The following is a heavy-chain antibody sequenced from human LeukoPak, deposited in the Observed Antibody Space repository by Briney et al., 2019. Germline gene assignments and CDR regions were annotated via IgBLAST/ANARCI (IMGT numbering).Heavy chain of an antibody. J-gene: IGHJ5*02. CDR3: ARDNRPYCSAGSCYSEAPNWFDP. Sequence: ASVKVSCKASGYTFTSYGISWVRRAPGQGLEWMGWISAYNGNTNYAQKLQGRVTMTTDTSTSTAYMELRSLRSDDTAVYYCARDNRPYCSAGSCYSEAPNWFDPWGQGTLVTVSS. CDR2: ISAYNGNT. V-gene: IGHV1-18*01. CDR1: GYTFTSYG. D-gene: IGHD2-15*01.